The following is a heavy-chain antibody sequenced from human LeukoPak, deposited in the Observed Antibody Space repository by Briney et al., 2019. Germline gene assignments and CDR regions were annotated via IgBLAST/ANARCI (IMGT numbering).Heavy chain of an antibody. Sequence: GGSLRLSCAASGFTFSSYGMHWVRQAPGKGLEWVAVISYDGSNKYYVDSVKGRFTISRDNSKNTLFLQMNSLRAEDTAVYYCAKAHYGDFDYWGQGTLVTVSS. D-gene: IGHD4-17*01. CDR2: ISYDGSNK. J-gene: IGHJ4*02. V-gene: IGHV3-30*18. CDR1: GFTFSSYG. CDR3: AKAHYGDFDY.